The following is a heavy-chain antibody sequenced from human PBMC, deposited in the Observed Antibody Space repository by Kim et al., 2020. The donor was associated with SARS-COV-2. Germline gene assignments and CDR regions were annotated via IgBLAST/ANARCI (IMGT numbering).Heavy chain of an antibody. D-gene: IGHD6-19*01. CDR2: NK. J-gene: IGHJ4*02. V-gene: IGHV3-33*01. CDR3: ARDGGGWTHY. Sequence: NKYYADSVKGRFTISRDNSKNTLYLQMNSLRAEDTAVYYCARDGGGWTHYWGQGTLVTVSS.